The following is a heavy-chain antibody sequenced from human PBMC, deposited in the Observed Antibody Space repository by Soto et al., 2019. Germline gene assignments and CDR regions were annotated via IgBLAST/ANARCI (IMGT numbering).Heavy chain of an antibody. CDR2: TSAYNDNT. V-gene: IGHV1-18*01. Sequence: QVQLVQSGAEVKKPGASVKVSCKASGYTFTSNGISWVRQAPGQGLEWMGWTSAYNDNTNYAQKFQGRVTMTTDTSTSTDYMELRSLTSDDTAVYYCARDLGYCTGTNCYRNWFDPWGQGTLVIVSS. J-gene: IGHJ5*02. CDR3: ARDLGYCTGTNCYRNWFDP. D-gene: IGHD2-8*02. CDR1: GYTFTSNG.